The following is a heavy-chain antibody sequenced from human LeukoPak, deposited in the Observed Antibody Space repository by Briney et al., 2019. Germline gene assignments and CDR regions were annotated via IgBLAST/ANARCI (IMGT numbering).Heavy chain of an antibody. CDR3: ARDPLRIAAAGTYYYGMDV. CDR2: IYYSGST. Sequence: SETLSLTCTVSGGSINNYYWSWIRQPPGKGLEWIGYIYYSGSTNYNPSLKSRVTISVDTSMNQFSLKLSSVTAADTAVYYCARDPLRIAAAGTYYYGMDVWGQGTTVTVSS. D-gene: IGHD6-13*01. CDR1: GGSINNYY. J-gene: IGHJ6*02. V-gene: IGHV4-59*12.